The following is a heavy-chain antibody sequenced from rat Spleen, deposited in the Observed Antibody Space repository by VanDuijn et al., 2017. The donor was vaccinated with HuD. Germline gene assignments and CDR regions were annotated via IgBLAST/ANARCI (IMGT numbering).Heavy chain of an antibody. CDR1: GFTFSDYY. CDR3: TRAGFLRDWYFDF. V-gene: IGHV5-29*01. D-gene: IGHD2-2*01. J-gene: IGHJ1*01. Sequence: EVQLVESDGGLVQPGRSLKLSCAASGFTFSDYYMAWVRQAPTKGLEWVATISYDGSSTYYRDSVKGRFTISRDDVRSTLYLQMDSLRSEDTASYYCTRAGFLRDWYFDFWGPGTMVTVSS. CDR2: ISYDGSST.